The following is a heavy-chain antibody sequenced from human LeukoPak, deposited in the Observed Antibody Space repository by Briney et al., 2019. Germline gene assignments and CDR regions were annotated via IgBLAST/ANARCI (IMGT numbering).Heavy chain of an antibody. V-gene: IGHV1-69*13. D-gene: IGHD2-2*01. CDR3: ARSPRPQYCSSTSCYGAWFDY. J-gene: IGHJ4*02. Sequence: GASVKVSCKASGGTFSSYAISWVRQAPGQGLEWMGGIIPIFGTANYAQKFQGRVTITADESTSTAYLEVHSLRADDTAVYFCARSPRPQYCSSTSCYGAWFDYWGQGTLVTVSS. CDR1: GGTFSSYA. CDR2: IIPIFGTA.